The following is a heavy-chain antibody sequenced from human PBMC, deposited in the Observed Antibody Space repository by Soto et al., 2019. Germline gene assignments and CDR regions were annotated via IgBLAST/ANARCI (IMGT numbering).Heavy chain of an antibody. D-gene: IGHD4-17*01. J-gene: IGHJ6*03. CDR2: ISGSGGST. CDR1: GFTFSSYA. CDR3: ANTYYGDYIYYYYYYMDV. V-gene: IGHV3-23*01. Sequence: EVQLLESGGGLVQPGGSLRLSCAASGFTFSSYAMSWVRQAPGKGLEWVSVISGSGGSTYYADSVKGRFTISRDNSKNTLYLQINSLRAEDTAVYYCANTYYGDYIYYYYYYMDVWGKGTTVTVSS.